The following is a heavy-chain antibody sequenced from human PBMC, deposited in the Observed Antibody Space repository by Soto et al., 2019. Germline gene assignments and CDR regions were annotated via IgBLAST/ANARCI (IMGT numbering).Heavy chain of an antibody. CDR2: MNPNSGNT. D-gene: IGHD1-1*01. J-gene: IGHJ3*02. Sequence: ASVKVSCKASGYTFTSYDINWVRQATGQGLEWMGWMNPNSGNTGYAQKFQGRVTMTRNTSISTAYMELSSLRSEDTAVYYCARMEDGTIAFDIWGQGTMVTVSS. V-gene: IGHV1-8*01. CDR3: ARMEDGTIAFDI. CDR1: GYTFTSYD.